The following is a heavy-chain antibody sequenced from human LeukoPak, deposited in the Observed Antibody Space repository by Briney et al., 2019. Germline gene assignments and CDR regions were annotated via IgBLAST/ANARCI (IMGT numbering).Heavy chain of an antibody. CDR3: VKKHCSGGGCPNYFDY. V-gene: IGHV3-30*04. Sequence: GGSLRLSCAASGFTFSSYAMHWVRQAPGKGLEWVAVISYDGSNKYYADSVKGRFTISRDNSKNTLYLQMNSLRAEDTAVYYCVKKHCSGGGCPNYFDYWGQGTLVTVSS. CDR1: GFTFSSYA. D-gene: IGHD2-15*01. CDR2: ISYDGSNK. J-gene: IGHJ4*02.